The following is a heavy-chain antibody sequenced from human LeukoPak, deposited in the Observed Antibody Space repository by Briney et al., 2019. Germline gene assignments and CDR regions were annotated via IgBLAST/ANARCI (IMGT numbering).Heavy chain of an antibody. V-gene: IGHV3-23*01. CDR2: ISGGGIRT. Sequence: GGSLRLSCAASGFTFSSYAMAWVRQAPRKGLEWVSDISGGGIRTDYADSVKGRFTISRDNSRHTLYLQMNSLRAEDTAVYYCVRGKANYGSGSDVWGKGTTVTVSS. D-gene: IGHD3-10*01. CDR3: VRGKANYGSGSDV. CDR1: GFTFSSYA. J-gene: IGHJ6*04.